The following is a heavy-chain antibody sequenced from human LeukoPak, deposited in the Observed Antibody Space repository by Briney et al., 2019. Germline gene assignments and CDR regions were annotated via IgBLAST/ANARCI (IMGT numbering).Heavy chain of an antibody. CDR2: IKHDGSEK. D-gene: IGHD3-10*01. CDR1: GFTFSSYW. J-gene: IGHJ4*02. CDR3: TRDDPYFFDY. V-gene: IGHV3-7*01. Sequence: GGSLRLSCAASGFTFSSYWMSWVRQAPGKGLEWVAKIKHDGSEKYYVDSVKGRFTISRDNTKNSLYLQMNTLRAEDTAVYYCTRDDPYFFDYWGQGTPVTVSS.